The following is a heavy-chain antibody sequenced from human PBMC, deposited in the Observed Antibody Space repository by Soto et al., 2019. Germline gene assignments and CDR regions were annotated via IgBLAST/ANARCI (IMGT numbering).Heavy chain of an antibody. CDR3: ATPHEGGTADYYYGTDV. CDR2: IIPIFGTS. D-gene: IGHD3-16*01. CDR1: GGTFSSYA. Sequence: QVQLVQSGAEVKKPGSSVKVSCKASGGTFSSYAISWVRQAPGQGLEWMGGIIPIFGTSNYAQKFQGRVTINTYESPSTAYMQLRSLRSEDTAVTYCATPHEGGTADYYYGTDVWGQGTTVTVSS. V-gene: IGHV1-69*05. J-gene: IGHJ6*02.